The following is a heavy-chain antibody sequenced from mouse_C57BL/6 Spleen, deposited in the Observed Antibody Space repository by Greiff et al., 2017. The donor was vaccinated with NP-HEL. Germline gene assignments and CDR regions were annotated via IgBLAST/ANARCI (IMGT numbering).Heavy chain of an antibody. CDR3: ARGGSSIYYYGSSLYWYFDV. Sequence: QVQLQQSGAELMKPGASVKLSCKATGYTFTGYWIEWVKQRPGHGLEWIGEILPGSGSTNYNEKFKGKATFTADTSSNTAYMQLSSLTTEDSAIYYCARGGSSIYYYGSSLYWYFDVWGTGTTVTVSS. J-gene: IGHJ1*03. CDR2: ILPGSGST. D-gene: IGHD1-1*01. CDR1: GYTFTGYW. V-gene: IGHV1-9*01.